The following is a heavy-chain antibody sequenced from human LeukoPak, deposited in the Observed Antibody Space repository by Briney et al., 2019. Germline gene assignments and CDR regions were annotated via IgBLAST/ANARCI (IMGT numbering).Heavy chain of an antibody. Sequence: GGSLRLSCAASGFTFSSYAMHWVRQAPGKGLEWVAVISYDGSNKYYADSVKGRFTISRDNSKNTLYLQMNSLRAEDTAVYYCARATTYYYDSSGYYFDYWGQGTLVTVSS. CDR1: GFTFSSYA. D-gene: IGHD3-22*01. V-gene: IGHV3-30-3*01. J-gene: IGHJ4*02. CDR2: ISYDGSNK. CDR3: ARATTYYYDSSGYYFDY.